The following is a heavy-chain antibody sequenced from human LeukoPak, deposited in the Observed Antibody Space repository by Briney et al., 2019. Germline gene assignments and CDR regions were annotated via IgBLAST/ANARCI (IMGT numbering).Heavy chain of an antibody. D-gene: IGHD3-10*01. CDR2: IRYDGSNK. V-gene: IGHV3-30*02. CDR3: ASMPQYGSGSYSVADV. Sequence: TGGSLRLPCAASGFTFSSYGRHWVRQAPGKGLEWVAFIRYDGSNKYYADSVKGRFTISRDNSKNTLYLQMNSLRAEDTAVYYCASMPQYGSGSYSVADVWGQGTTVTVSS. CDR1: GFTFSSYG. J-gene: IGHJ6*02.